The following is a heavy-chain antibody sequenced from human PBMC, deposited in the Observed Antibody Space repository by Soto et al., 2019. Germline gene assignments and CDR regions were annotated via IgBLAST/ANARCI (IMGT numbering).Heavy chain of an antibody. D-gene: IGHD6-6*01. Sequence: XSVKVSFNASGYTFTGYYMHLVRHSPGQGLEWMGWINPNSGGTNYAQKFQGWVTMTRDTSISTAYMELSRLRSDDTAVYYCARMASSSVPNYFDYWGQGTLVTVSS. CDR3: ARMASSSVPNYFDY. V-gene: IGHV1-2*04. CDR2: INPNSGGT. J-gene: IGHJ4*02. CDR1: GYTFTGYY.